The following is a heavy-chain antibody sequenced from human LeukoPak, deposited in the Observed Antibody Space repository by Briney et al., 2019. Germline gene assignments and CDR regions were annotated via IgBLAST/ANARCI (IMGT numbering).Heavy chain of an antibody. CDR3: ARSVVVPAAIVG. V-gene: IGHV4-59*01. CDR2: IHYSGST. J-gene: IGHJ4*02. D-gene: IGHD2-2*01. CDR1: GGSISSYH. Sequence: SETLSLTCSVSGGSISSYHWSWIRQPPGKRLEWIGYIHYSGSTNYNPSLKSRVTISLDTSKTQISLKLRSVTAGDTAVYYCARSVVVPAAIVGWGQGTLVTVPS.